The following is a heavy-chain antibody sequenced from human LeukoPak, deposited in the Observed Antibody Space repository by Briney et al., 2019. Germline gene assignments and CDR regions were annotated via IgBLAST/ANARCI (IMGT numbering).Heavy chain of an antibody. V-gene: IGHV1-69*04. CDR2: IIPIIGIA. CDR3: ARAGPRGFGEFPFDY. D-gene: IGHD3-10*01. Sequence: SVKVSCKASGGTFSTYPISWVRQAPGQGLEWMGRIIPIIGIANYAQKFQDRVTITADTSTSTAYIELNSLTYDDTAVYYCARAGPRGFGEFPFDYWGQGTLVTVSS. CDR1: GGTFSTYP. J-gene: IGHJ4*02.